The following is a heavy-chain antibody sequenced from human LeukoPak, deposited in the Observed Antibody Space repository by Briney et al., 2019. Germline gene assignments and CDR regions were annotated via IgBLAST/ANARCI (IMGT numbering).Heavy chain of an antibody. CDR3: ARASPHYYGSGSYLISFDY. Sequence: SETLSLTCTVSGGSISSYYWSWIRQPPGKGLEWIGYIYYSGSTNYNPSLKSRVTISVDTSKNQFSLKLSSVTAADTAVYYCARASPHYYGSGSYLISFDYWGQGTLVTVSS. CDR2: IYYSGST. CDR1: GGSISSYY. J-gene: IGHJ4*02. V-gene: IGHV4-59*01. D-gene: IGHD3-10*01.